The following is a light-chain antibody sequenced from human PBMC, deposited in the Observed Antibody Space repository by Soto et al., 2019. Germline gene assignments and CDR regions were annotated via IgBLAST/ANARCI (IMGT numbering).Light chain of an antibody. CDR3: QQRTNWPPVFT. CDR2: DAS. CDR1: QSVSSY. J-gene: IGKJ3*01. V-gene: IGKV3-11*01. Sequence: EIVLPHSPATLSLSPGERATLCCRSSQSVSSYLAWYQQKPGQAPRLLIYDASNRATGIPARFSGSGSGTNFTLTISSLEAEDFAVYYCQQRTNWPPVFTFGPGTKVDIK.